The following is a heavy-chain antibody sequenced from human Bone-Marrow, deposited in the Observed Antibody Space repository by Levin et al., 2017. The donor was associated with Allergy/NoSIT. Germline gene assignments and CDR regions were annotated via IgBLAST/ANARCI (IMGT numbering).Heavy chain of an antibody. CDR2: ISYDGSNK. D-gene: IGHD3-10*01. CDR3: ARAGRLLWFGELFDY. CDR1: GFTFSSYA. J-gene: IGHJ4*02. Sequence: GGSLRLSCAASGFTFSSYAMHWVRQAPGKGLEWVAVISYDGSNKYYADSVKGRFTISRDNSKNTLYLQMNSLRAEDTAVYYCARAGRLLWFGELFDYWGQGTLVTVSS. V-gene: IGHV3-30-3*01.